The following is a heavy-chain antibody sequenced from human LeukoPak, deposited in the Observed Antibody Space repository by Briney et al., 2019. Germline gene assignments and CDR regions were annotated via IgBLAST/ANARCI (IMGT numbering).Heavy chain of an antibody. Sequence: SETLSLTCTVSGGSISSSSYYWGWIRQPPGKGLEWIGSIYYSGSTYYNPSLKSRVTISVDTSKNQFSLKLSSVTAADTAVYYCARRKAIIRSGWYGEGNWFDPWGQGTLVTVSS. CDR3: ARRKAIIRSGWYGEGNWFDP. J-gene: IGHJ5*02. V-gene: IGHV4-39*07. D-gene: IGHD6-19*01. CDR1: GGSISSSSYY. CDR2: IYYSGST.